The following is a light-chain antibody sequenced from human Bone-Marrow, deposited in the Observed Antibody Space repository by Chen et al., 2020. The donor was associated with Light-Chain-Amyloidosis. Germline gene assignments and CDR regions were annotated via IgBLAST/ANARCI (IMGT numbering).Light chain of an antibody. J-gene: IGLJ3*02. CDR1: SGSIATNY. V-gene: IGLV6-57*01. CDR2: EED. CDR3: QSYQGSSQGV. Sequence: NFMLTQPHSVTESPVKTVIISCPRSSGSIATNYVQWYQQRPGSSPTTVIYEEDQRPSGVPDRFSGSIDRSSNSASLTIAGLKTEDEADYYCQSYQGSSQGVFGGGTKLTVL.